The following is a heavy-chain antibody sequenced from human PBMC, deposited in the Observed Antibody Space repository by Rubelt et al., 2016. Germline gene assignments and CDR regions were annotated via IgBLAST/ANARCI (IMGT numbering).Heavy chain of an antibody. CDR1: GGSINSGGYY. Sequence: QVQLQESGPGLVKPSQTLSLTCTVSGGSINSGGYYWSWIRQHPGKGLEWIGSIYYSGSTYYNPSLKSRVTISVDTSKNQFPLKLSSLTAEDTAVHYCARLLRSYWYFDLWGRGTLVTVSS. CDR2: IYYSGST. V-gene: IGHV4-39*01. CDR3: ARLLRSYWYFDL. J-gene: IGHJ2*01.